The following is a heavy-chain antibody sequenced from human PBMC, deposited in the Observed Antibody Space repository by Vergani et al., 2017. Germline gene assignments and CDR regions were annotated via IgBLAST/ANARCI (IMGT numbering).Heavy chain of an antibody. V-gene: IGHV4-61*02. J-gene: IGHJ5*02. CDR1: GGSISSGSYY. D-gene: IGHD2-2*01. CDR3: ARSFIGGPPGYCSSTSCLAGHDNWFDP. CDR2: IYTSGST. Sequence: QVQLQESGPGLVKPSQTLSLTCTVSGGSISSGSYYWSWIRQPAGKGLEWIGRIYTSGSTNYNPSLKSRVTISVDTSKNQFSLKLSSVTAADTAVYYCARSFIGGPPGYCSSTSCLAGHDNWFDPWGQGTLVTVSS.